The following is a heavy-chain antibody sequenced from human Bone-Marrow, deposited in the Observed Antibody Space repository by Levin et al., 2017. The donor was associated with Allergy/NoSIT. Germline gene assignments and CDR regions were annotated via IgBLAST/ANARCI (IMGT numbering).Heavy chain of an antibody. Sequence: SGGSLRLSCKGSGYNFFTHWIAWVRQVPGKGLESLGIIYPGESDTRYSPSFQGHVSMSVDKSVTTAYLQWSSLKASDTAMYYWARMGEYGDYAPVNWGQGTLVTVSA. J-gene: IGHJ4*02. CDR2: IYPGESDT. V-gene: IGHV5-51*01. D-gene: IGHD4-17*01. CDR3: ARMGEYGDYAPVN. CDR1: GYNFFTHW.